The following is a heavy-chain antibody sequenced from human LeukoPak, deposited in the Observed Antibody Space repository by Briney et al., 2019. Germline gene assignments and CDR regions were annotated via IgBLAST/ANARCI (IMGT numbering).Heavy chain of an antibody. J-gene: IGHJ1*01. Sequence: ASVKVSCKASGGTFSSYAISWVRQAPGQGLEWMGWISAYNGGTNYAQKFQGRVTMTRDTSISTAYMELSRLRSDDTAVYYCAKLFPPLDILTGSEYFQHWGQGTLVTVSS. D-gene: IGHD3-9*01. CDR3: AKLFPPLDILTGSEYFQH. V-gene: IGHV1-2*02. CDR1: GGTFSSYA. CDR2: ISAYNGGT.